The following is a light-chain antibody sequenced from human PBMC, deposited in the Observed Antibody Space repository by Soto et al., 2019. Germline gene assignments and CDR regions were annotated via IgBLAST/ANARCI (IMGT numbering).Light chain of an antibody. CDR3: QQYNSWLWT. V-gene: IGKV3-15*01. CDR1: QSVSSK. CDR2: GAS. Sequence: IVMTQSPATLSVSPGEGATLSCRASQSVSSKLAWYQQKPGQAPRLLIYGASTRATGIPARFSGSGSGTEFTLIISSLRSEDSAVYYCQQYNSWLWTFGQGTKVDIK. J-gene: IGKJ1*01.